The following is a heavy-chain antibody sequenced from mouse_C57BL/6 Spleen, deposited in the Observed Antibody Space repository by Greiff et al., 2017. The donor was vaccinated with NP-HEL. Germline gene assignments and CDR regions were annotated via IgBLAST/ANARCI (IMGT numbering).Heavy chain of an antibody. Sequence: VQLQQSGAELVRPGTSVKVSCKASGYAFTNYLLDWVKQRPGQGLEWIGVINPGSGGTNYNEKFKGKATLTADKSSSTAYMQLSSLTSEDSAVYFCARSPFITTVVATGGYYFDYWGQGTTLTVSS. V-gene: IGHV1-54*01. CDR3: ARSPFITTVVATGGYYFDY. D-gene: IGHD1-1*01. J-gene: IGHJ2*01. CDR2: INPGSGGT. CDR1: GYAFTNYL.